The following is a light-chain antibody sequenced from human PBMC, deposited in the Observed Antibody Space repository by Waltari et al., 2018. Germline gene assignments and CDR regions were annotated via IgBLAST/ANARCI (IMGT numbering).Light chain of an antibody. CDR1: QTVSSN. CDR2: GAS. V-gene: IGKV3-15*01. J-gene: IGKJ5*01. Sequence: EMVMTQSPATLSLSPGDGATLSCRASQTVSSNLAWYQQKPGQAPRLLLYGASTRATGIPARFSGSGSGTDFTLTISSLQSEDFAVYYCQQYNNWPFTFGQGTRLEIK. CDR3: QQYNNWPFT.